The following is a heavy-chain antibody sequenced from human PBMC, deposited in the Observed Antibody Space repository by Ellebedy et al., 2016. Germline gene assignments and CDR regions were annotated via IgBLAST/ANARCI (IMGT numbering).Heavy chain of an antibody. V-gene: IGHV2-70*11. CDR1: GFSLSSSGMC. CDR2: IDWDDDK. J-gene: IGHJ4*02. CDR3: ARIRCRIGCLLDY. D-gene: IGHD2-15*01. Sequence: SGPTLVKPTQTLTLTCTFSGFSLSSSGMCVSWIRQPPGKALEWLARIDWDDDKYYSTSLKTRLTISKDTTKNQVVLTMNNMDPVDTATYYCARIRCRIGCLLDYWGQGTLVTVSS.